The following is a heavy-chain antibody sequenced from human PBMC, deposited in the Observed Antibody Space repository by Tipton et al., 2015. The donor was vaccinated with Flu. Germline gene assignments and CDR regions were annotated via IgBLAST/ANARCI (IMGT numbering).Heavy chain of an antibody. J-gene: IGHJ4*02. D-gene: IGHD3-10*01. CDR2: IYTSGTT. Sequence: GLVKPSETLSLTCTVSGGSIRSYYWSWIRQPAGKGLEWIGRIYTSGTTNYNPSLKSRVTMSIDTSKDRFSLKLSSVTAADTAVYYCARGSGSGTYVIFDYWGQGTLVTVSS. CDR1: GGSIRSYY. V-gene: IGHV4-4*07. CDR3: ARGSGSGTYVIFDY.